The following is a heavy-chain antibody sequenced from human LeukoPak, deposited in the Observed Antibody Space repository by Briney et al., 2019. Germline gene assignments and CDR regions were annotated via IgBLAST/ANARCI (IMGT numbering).Heavy chain of an antibody. D-gene: IGHD3-10*01. V-gene: IGHV6-1*01. CDR1: GDSVSSNSAA. J-gene: IGHJ3*02. Sequence: SQTLSLTCAISGDSVSSNSAAWNWIRQSPSRGLEWLGRTYYRSKWYNDYAVSVKSRITINPDTSKNQLSLQLNSVTPEDTAVYYCARDQSHYGSGDYAFDIWGQGTMVTVSS. CDR3: ARDQSHYGSGDYAFDI. CDR2: TYYRSKWYN.